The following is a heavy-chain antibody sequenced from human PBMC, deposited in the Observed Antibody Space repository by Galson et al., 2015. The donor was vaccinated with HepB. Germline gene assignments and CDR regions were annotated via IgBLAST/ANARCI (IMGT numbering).Heavy chain of an antibody. Sequence: SETMSLTCTVSGGSISSYYWSWIRQPPWKGLEWIGYIYYSGSTNYNPSLKSRVTISVDTSKNQFSLKLSSVTAADTAVYYCARDSQGRFHNWFDPWGQGTLVTVSS. CDR3: ARDSQGRFHNWFDP. D-gene: IGHD2/OR15-2a*01. CDR2: IYYSGST. J-gene: IGHJ5*02. V-gene: IGHV4-59*01. CDR1: GGSISSYY.